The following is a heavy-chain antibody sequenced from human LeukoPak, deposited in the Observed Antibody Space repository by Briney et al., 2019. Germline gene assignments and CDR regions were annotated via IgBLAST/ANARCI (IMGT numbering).Heavy chain of an antibody. CDR3: TRGSYGDYEY. Sequence: GGSLRLSCSASRFTFSSYTMNWVRQAPGKGLEWVSSIDPSSTYIYYADSVKGRLTISRDNAQNSLYLQVNSLRAEDTAVYYCTRGSYGDYEYWGQGTLVTVSS. V-gene: IGHV3-21*01. CDR1: RFTFSSYT. CDR2: IDPSSTYI. D-gene: IGHD4-17*01. J-gene: IGHJ4*02.